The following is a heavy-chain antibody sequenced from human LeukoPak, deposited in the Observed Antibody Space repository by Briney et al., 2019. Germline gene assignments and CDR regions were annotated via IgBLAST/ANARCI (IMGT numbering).Heavy chain of an antibody. CDR3: ARQMATMTTPFDY. D-gene: IGHD5-24*01. CDR2: ISSSSSYI. J-gene: IGHJ4*02. Sequence: GGSLRLSCAASGFTFSSYSMNWVRQAPGKGPEWVSSISSSSSYIYYADSVKGRFTISRDNAKNSLYLQMNSLRAEDTAVYYCARQMATMTTPFDYWGQGTLVTVSS. CDR1: GFTFSSYS. V-gene: IGHV3-21*01.